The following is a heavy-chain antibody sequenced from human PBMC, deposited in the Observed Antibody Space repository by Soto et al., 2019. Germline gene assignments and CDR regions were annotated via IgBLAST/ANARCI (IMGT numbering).Heavy chain of an antibody. D-gene: IGHD5-12*01. CDR1: GGSISSGDYY. V-gene: IGHV4-30-4*01. Sequence: PSETLSLTCTVSGGSISSGDYYWSWIRQPPGKGLEWIGYIYYSGSTYYNPSLKSRVTISVDTSKNQFPLKLSSVTAADTAVYYCARYSGYEGLRFDPWGQGTLVTV. J-gene: IGHJ5*02. CDR3: ARYSGYEGLRFDP. CDR2: IYYSGST.